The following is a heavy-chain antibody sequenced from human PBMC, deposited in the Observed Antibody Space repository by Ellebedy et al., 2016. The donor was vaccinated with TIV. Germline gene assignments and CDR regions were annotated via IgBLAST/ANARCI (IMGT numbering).Heavy chain of an antibody. V-gene: IGHV3-7*01. J-gene: IGHJ5*01. Sequence: GGSLRLSXAASGFTFSGYWMSWVRQAPGKGLEWVAKINRDGSDNNYLDSVRGRFTISRDNSKNSLYLQMNSLRSEDTALYYCARYGDYDFNSWGQGTLVTVSS. CDR3: ARYGDYDFNS. CDR1: GFTFSGYW. CDR2: INRDGSDN. D-gene: IGHD4-17*01.